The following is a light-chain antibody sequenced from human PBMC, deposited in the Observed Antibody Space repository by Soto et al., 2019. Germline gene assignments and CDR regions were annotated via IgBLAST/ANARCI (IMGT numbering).Light chain of an antibody. Sequence: QSVLTQPRSVSGSPGQSVTISCTGTSSDVGAYNVVSWYQQRPGEAPKLIIYYVSQRPSGVPVRFSASKSGNTASLTISGLQADDEAEYYCCSRGASFNWVFGGGNKVTVL. CDR1: SSDVGAYNV. CDR2: YVS. CDR3: CSRGASFNWV. V-gene: IGLV2-11*01. J-gene: IGLJ3*02.